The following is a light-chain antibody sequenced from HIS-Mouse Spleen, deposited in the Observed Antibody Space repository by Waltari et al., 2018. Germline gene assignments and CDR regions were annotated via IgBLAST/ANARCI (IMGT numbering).Light chain of an antibody. Sequence: QSVLTQPPSASGTPGQRVTISCSGRSSNIGSTYVYWYQQPPGTAPKLLIYRNNQRPSGVPDRFSGSKSGTSASLAISGLRSEDEADYYCAAWDDSLKVFGGGTKLTVL. CDR3: AAWDDSLKV. CDR2: RNN. CDR1: SSNIGSTY. V-gene: IGLV1-47*01. J-gene: IGLJ3*02.